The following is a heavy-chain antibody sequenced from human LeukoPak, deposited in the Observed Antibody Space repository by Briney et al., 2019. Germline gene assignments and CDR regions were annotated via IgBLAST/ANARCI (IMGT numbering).Heavy chain of an antibody. Sequence: SETLSLTCTVSGGSISSYYWSWIRQPPGKGLEWIGYIYYSGSTNYNPSLKSRVTISVDTSKNQFSLKLSSVTAADTAVYYCARAGDPYYYGSGSYYTYFDYWGQGTLVTVSS. V-gene: IGHV4-59*01. J-gene: IGHJ4*02. CDR1: GGSISSYY. D-gene: IGHD3-10*01. CDR3: ARAGDPYYYGSGSYYTYFDY. CDR2: IYYSGST.